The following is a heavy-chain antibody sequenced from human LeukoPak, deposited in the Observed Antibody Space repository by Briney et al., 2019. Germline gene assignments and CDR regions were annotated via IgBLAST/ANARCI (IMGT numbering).Heavy chain of an antibody. CDR2: IYYSGST. CDR1: GGSISSSSYY. J-gene: IGHJ4*02. V-gene: IGHV4-39*07. Sequence: PSETLSLTCTVSGGSISSSSYYWGWIRQPPGKGLEWIGSIYYSGSTYYNPSLKSRVTISVDTSKNQFSLKLSSVTAADTAVYYCARRSLRVGASSFDYWGQGTLVTVSS. CDR3: ARRSLRVGASSFDY. D-gene: IGHD1-26*01.